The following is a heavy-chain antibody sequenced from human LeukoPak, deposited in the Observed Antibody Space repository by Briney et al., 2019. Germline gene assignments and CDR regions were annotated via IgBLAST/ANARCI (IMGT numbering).Heavy chain of an antibody. J-gene: IGHJ6*02. CDR2: FIPILGTA. Sequence: SVKVSCKASGGTFRSYGLNWVRQAPGQGLEWMGGFIPILGTAKYAQKLQGRVTITADESTTKGYMELSSLRYEDTAVYYCARGLYCSSTSCYDYGMDVWGQGTTVTVSS. D-gene: IGHD2-2*01. CDR1: GGTFRSYG. CDR3: ARGLYCSSTSCYDYGMDV. V-gene: IGHV1-69*13.